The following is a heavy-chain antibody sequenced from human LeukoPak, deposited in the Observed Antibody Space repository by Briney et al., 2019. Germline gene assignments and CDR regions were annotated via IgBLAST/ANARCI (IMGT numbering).Heavy chain of an antibody. J-gene: IGHJ4*02. CDR2: ISGGGSST. V-gene: IGHV3-23*01. CDR1: GITFSTYA. Sequence: GGSLRLSCAASGITFSTYAMTWVRQAPGKGLDWVSAISGGGSSTYYADSVKGRFTISRDNSKNTLYLQMNSLRAEDTAVYYCAKVFESVVTPNDYWGQGTLVTVSS. D-gene: IGHD4-23*01. CDR3: AKVFESVVTPNDY.